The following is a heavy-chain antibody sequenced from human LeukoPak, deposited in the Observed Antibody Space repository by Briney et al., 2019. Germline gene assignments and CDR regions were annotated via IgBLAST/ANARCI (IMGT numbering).Heavy chain of an antibody. CDR1: GDSISSSGYY. CDR3: ARFRGVVSSSLLDF. CDR2: IHFSGTT. D-gene: IGHD3-10*01. V-gene: IGHV4-39*01. Sequence: SETLSLTCTVSGDSISSSGYYWGWIRQPPGKGLEWIGIIHFSGTTYYNPSLKSRVTISVDRSKNPFSLRLPSVSAADTAVYYCARFRGVVSSSLLDFWGQGTLVTVSS. J-gene: IGHJ4*02.